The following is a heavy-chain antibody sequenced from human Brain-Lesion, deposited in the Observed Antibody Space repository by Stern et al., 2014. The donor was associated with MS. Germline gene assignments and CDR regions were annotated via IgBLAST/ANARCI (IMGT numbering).Heavy chain of an antibody. CDR2: IKQDGSER. J-gene: IGHJ6*02. V-gene: IGHV3-7*01. D-gene: IGHD2-15*01. Sequence: EVHLVESGGGLVQPGGSLRLSCAGSGFSLSSYWMSWVRQAPGKGPELVATIKQDGSERYYVDSVKGRFTISRDNSKNSVFLQMNSLRVDDTSVYYCARDCGSGSCYQTQYYYGVDVWGQGTTVIVPS. CDR3: ARDCGSGSCYQTQYYYGVDV. CDR1: GFSLSSYW.